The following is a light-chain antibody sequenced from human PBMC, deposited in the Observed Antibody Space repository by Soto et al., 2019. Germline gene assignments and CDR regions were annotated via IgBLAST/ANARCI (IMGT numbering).Light chain of an antibody. V-gene: IGKV3-15*01. CDR3: QQYNNWPPRT. Sequence: EIVMTQSPATLSVSPGDRATLSCRANQSVRSNLAWYQQRPGQAPRLLIYGASTRAAGVPARFSCSGSGTEFTLTISSLQSEDFAVYYCQQYNNWPPRTFGQGTKVEVK. CDR1: QSVRSN. CDR2: GAS. J-gene: IGKJ1*01.